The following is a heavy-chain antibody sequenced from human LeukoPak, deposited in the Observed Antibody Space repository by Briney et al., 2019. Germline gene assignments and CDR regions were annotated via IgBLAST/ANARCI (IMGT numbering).Heavy chain of an antibody. CDR1: GFAFFRYW. Sequence: PGGSLRLSCAASGFAFFRYWMTWVRQAPGKGLEWVASIKTDGSEKNYLDSVKGRFTISRDNSKNTLYLQMNSLRAEDTAVYYCARDAVYSSSWQYYWGQGTLVTVSS. CDR2: IKTDGSEK. J-gene: IGHJ4*02. CDR3: ARDAVYSSSWQYY. D-gene: IGHD6-13*01. V-gene: IGHV3-7*01.